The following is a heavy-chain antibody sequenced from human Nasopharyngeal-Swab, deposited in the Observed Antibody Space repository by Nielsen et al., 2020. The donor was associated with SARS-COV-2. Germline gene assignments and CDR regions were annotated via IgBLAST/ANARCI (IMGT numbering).Heavy chain of an antibody. Sequence: GESLKISCAASGFTFSSYSMNWVRQAPGKGLEWVSYISSSSTIYYADSVKGRFTISRDNAKNSLYLQMNSLRDEDTAVYYCARDKGRRYYYDSSGLDYWGQGTLVTVSS. CDR3: ARDKGRRYYYDSSGLDY. V-gene: IGHV3-48*02. D-gene: IGHD3-22*01. CDR2: ISSSSTI. J-gene: IGHJ4*02. CDR1: GFTFSSYS.